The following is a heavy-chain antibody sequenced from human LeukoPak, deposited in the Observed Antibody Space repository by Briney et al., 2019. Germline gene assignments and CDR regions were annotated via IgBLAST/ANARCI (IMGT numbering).Heavy chain of an antibody. CDR1: GGSISSSSYY. J-gene: IGHJ4*02. Sequence: PSETLSLTCTVSGGSISSSSYYWGWIRQPPGKGLEWIGSIYYSGSTYYNPSLKSRVTISVDTSKNQFSLKLSSVTAADTAVFYCARDRLSSWYGQLVPASFDYWGQGTLVSVSS. CDR3: ARDRLSSWYGQLVPASFDY. CDR2: IYYSGST. V-gene: IGHV4-39*07. D-gene: IGHD6-13*01.